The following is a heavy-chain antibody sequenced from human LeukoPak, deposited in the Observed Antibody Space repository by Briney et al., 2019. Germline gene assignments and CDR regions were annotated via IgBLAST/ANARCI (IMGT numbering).Heavy chain of an antibody. D-gene: IGHD1-26*01. CDR1: VGAPRRYY. J-gene: IGHJ3*02. CDR3: ARDGLGSAFDI. V-gene: IGHV4-59*01. CDR2: IYYSGST. Sequence: TLSLTRTVSVGAPRRYYTSAISHPPREGVEWIGYIYYSGSTNYTPSLKSRVTISVDTSKNQFSLKLSSVTAADTAVYCCARDGLGSAFDIWGQGTMVTVSS.